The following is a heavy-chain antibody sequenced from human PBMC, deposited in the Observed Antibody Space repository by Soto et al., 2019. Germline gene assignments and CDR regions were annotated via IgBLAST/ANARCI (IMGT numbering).Heavy chain of an antibody. V-gene: IGHV3-66*01. Sequence: GGSLRLSCAASGFTVSSNYMSWVRQAPGKGLEWVSVIYSGGSTYYANSVKGRFTISRHNSKNTLYLQMNSLRAEDTAVYYCASYYSYGMDVWGQGTTVTVSS. CDR3: ASYYSYGMDV. J-gene: IGHJ6*02. CDR1: GFTVSSNY. CDR2: IYSGGST.